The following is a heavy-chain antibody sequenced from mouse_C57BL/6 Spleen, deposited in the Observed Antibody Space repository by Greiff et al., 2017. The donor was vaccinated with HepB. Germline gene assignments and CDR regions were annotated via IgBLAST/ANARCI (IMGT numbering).Heavy chain of an antibody. CDR2: IDPSDSYT. J-gene: IGHJ4*01. CDR1: GYTFTSYW. D-gene: IGHD1-1*01. Sequence: QVQLQQPGAELVMPGASVKLSCKASGYTFTSYWMHWVKQRPGQGLEWIGEIDPSDSYTNYNQKFKGKSTLTVDKSSSTAYMQLSSLTSEDSAVYYCARRGTVVATYYYAMDYWGQGTSVTVS. CDR3: ARRGTVVATYYYAMDY. V-gene: IGHV1-69*01.